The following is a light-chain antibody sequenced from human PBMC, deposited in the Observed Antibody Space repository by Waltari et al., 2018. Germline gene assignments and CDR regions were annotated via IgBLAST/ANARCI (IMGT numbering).Light chain of an antibody. CDR3: CSYGTSNTVVL. CDR1: RRGIGTYNF. Sequence: QSALTQPASVSGSPGQSITISCTGTRRGIGTYNFVSLYQQFPGKAPQLIIFEDSRGTYCVSSRFSASKSGDMASLTIPGLQREEEAQYHCCSYGTSNTVVLFGGGTQLTVL. CDR2: EDS. V-gene: IGLV2-23*01. J-gene: IGLJ2*01.